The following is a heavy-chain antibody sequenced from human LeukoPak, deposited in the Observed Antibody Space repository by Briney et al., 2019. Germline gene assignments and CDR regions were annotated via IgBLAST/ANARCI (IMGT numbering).Heavy chain of an antibody. CDR2: IIPIFGTA. V-gene: IGHV1-69*01. Sequence: GSSVKVSCKASGGTFSSYAISWVRQAPGQGLEWMGGIIPIFGTANYAQKFQGRVTITADESTSTAYMELSSLRSEDTAVYYCARDQRYYYGSGSYSWFDPWGQGTLVTVSS. J-gene: IGHJ5*02. CDR1: GGTFSSYA. CDR3: ARDQRYYYGSGSYSWFDP. D-gene: IGHD3-10*01.